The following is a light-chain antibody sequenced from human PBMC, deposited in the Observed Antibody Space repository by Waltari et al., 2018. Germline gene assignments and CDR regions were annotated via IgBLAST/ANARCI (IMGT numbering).Light chain of an antibody. CDR2: DAS. CDR3: QQYNNWPRT. CDR1: QSVSRN. J-gene: IGKJ2*01. V-gene: IGKV3-15*01. Sequence: EIVMTQSPATLSVSPGERATLSCRASQSVSRNLAWYQQKPGQAPRLLIYDASTRATGIPARFSGSGSGTEFTLTISSLQSEDFAVYYCQQYNNWPRTFGQGTKL.